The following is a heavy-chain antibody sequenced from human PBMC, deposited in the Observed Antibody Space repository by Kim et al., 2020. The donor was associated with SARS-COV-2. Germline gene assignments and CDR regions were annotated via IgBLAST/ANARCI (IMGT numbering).Heavy chain of an antibody. J-gene: IGHJ4*02. Sequence: GGSLRLSCAASGFTFSSYGMHWVRQAPGKGLEWVAVISYDGSNKYYADSVKGRFTISRDNSKNTLYLQMNSLRAEDTAVYYCAKELRGYSYGYCFDYWGQGTLVTVSS. CDR2: ISYDGSNK. CDR1: GFTFSSYG. CDR3: AKELRGYSYGYCFDY. D-gene: IGHD5-18*01. V-gene: IGHV3-30*18.